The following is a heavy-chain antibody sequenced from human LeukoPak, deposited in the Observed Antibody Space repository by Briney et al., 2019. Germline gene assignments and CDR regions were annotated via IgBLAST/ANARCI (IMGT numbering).Heavy chain of an antibody. CDR2: ISGSGGST. J-gene: IGHJ4*02. CDR3: AKEITFGGVIADFDY. Sequence: GGSLRLSCAASGFTFSSFAMSWVRQAPGKGLEWVSAISGSGGSTYYADSVKGRFTISRDNSKNTLYLQMNSLRAEDTAVYYCAKEITFGGVIADFDYWGQGTLVTVSS. D-gene: IGHD3-16*02. V-gene: IGHV3-23*01. CDR1: GFTFSSFA.